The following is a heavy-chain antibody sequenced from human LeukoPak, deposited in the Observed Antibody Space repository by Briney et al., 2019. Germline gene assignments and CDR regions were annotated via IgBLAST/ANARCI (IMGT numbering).Heavy chain of an antibody. D-gene: IGHD3-10*01. V-gene: IGHV3-7*03. CDR2: IRGDGNDL. CDR3: AKDSMIRAVIKSNAFDI. Sequence: GGSLRLSCVGSGFSISHHWINWVRQAPGTGLEWVANIRGDGNDLYYADSVKDRFTVSRDNAKSSLYLQMNSLRAEDTALYYCAKDSMIRAVIKSNAFDIWGQGTMVTVSS. J-gene: IGHJ3*02. CDR1: GFSISHHW.